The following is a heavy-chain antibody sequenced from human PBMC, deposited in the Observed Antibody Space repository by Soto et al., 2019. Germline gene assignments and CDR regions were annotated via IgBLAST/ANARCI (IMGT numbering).Heavy chain of an antibody. D-gene: IGHD2-2*01. CDR1: GYSFTSYW. CDR2: IDPSDSYT. Sequence: GETLKISCKGSGYSFTSYWISWVRQMPGKGLEWMGRIDPSDSYTNYSPSFQGHVTISADKSISTAYLQWSSLKASDTAMYYCARLMGYCSSTSCLYYYYYGMDVWGQGTTVTVSS. CDR3: ARLMGYCSSTSCLYYYYYGMDV. V-gene: IGHV5-10-1*01. J-gene: IGHJ6*02.